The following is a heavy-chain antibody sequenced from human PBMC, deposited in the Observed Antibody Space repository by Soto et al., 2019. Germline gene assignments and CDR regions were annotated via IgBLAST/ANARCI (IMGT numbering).Heavy chain of an antibody. J-gene: IGHJ4*02. Sequence: PGGSLRLSCAASGFTFGSYSMNWVRQAPGKGLEWASSISSSSSYIYYADSVKGRFTISRDNAKNSLYLQMNSLRAEDTAVYYCARESRSYGFYFDYWGQGTLVTVSS. V-gene: IGHV3-21*01. CDR2: ISSSSSYI. CDR1: GFTFGSYS. CDR3: ARESRSYGFYFDY. D-gene: IGHD5-18*01.